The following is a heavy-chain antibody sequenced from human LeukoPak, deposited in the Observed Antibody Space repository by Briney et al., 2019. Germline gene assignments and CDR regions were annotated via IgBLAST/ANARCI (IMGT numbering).Heavy chain of an antibody. CDR1: GYTFTGYY. Sequence: ASVKVSCKASGYTFTGYYMHWLRQAPGQGLEWMGWINPNSGGTNYAQKFQGRVTMTRDTSISTAYMELSRLRSGDTAVYYCARPTDCSSTSCKWFDPWGQGTLVTVSS. V-gene: IGHV1-2*02. J-gene: IGHJ5*02. D-gene: IGHD2-2*01. CDR2: INPNSGGT. CDR3: ARPTDCSSTSCKWFDP.